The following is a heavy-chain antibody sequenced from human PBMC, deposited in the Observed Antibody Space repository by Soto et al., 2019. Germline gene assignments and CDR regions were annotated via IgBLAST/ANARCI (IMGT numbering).Heavy chain of an antibody. D-gene: IGHD5-12*01. CDR3: ARARMATIDF. V-gene: IGHV4-34*01. Sequence: SETLSLTCTVYGGSFSGDYWIWIRQPPGQGLEWIGEINHSGNTNYNASLQSRLTVSVDASKYQFSLNLTSVTAADTAVYYCARARMATIDFWGQGTLVTVS. CDR1: GGSFSGDY. J-gene: IGHJ4*02. CDR2: INHSGNT.